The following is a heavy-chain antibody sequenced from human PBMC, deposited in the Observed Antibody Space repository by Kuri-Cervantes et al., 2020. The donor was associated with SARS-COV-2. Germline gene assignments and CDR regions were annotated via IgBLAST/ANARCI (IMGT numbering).Heavy chain of an antibody. CDR3: AKVPISETKYFQH. D-gene: IGHD1-1*01. CDR2: IRYDGSNK. CDR1: GFTFSSYG. Sequence: GGSLRLSCAASGFTFSSYGMHWVRQAPGKGLEWVAFIRYDGSNKYYADSVKGRFTISRDNSKNTLYLQMNSLRAEDTAVYYCAKVPISETKYFQHWGQGILVTVSS. J-gene: IGHJ1*01. V-gene: IGHV3-30*02.